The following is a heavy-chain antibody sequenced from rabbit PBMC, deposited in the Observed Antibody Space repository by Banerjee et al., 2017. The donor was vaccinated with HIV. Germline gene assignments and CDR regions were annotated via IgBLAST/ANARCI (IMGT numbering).Heavy chain of an antibody. CDR1: GIDFSSYG. Sequence: QEQLVESGGGLVQPGGSLKLSCKASGIDFSSYGISWVRQAPGKGLEWIACINTSSGNTVYATWAKGRFTISKTSSTTVTLQVTSLTAADTATYFCARDLAAVTGWNFGLWGQGTLVTVS. J-gene: IGHJ4*01. D-gene: IGHD7-1*01. V-gene: IGHV1S45*01. CDR3: ARDLAAVTGWNFGL. CDR2: INTSSGNT.